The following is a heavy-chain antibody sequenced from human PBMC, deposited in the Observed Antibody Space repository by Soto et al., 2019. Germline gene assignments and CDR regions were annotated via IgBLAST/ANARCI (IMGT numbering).Heavy chain of an antibody. J-gene: IGHJ6*02. D-gene: IGHD6-19*01. Sequence: GESLRLSCAASGLRFDDYNMHWVRQAPGKGLEWISFISWNGANTFNADSMKGRFTISRDSSKKSVSLQIKSLRSEDTAFYDWARETLSDGCALDVWGQGTTVTVSS. CDR1: GLRFDDYN. V-gene: IGHV3-43*01. CDR2: ISWNGANT. CDR3: ARETLSDGCALDV.